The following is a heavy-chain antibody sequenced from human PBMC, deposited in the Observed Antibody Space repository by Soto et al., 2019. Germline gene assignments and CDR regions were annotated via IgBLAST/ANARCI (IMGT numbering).Heavy chain of an antibody. CDR2: MNPNSGNT. Sequence: QVQLVQSGAEVKKPGASVKVSCKASGYTFTSYDINWVRQATGQGLEWMGWMNPNSGNTGYAQKFQGRVTMTRNTSISTAYKALSSLRSEDTAVYYCARGKGQWLVRGLGYWGQGTLVTVSS. CDR1: GYTFTSYD. CDR3: ARGKGQWLVRGLGY. D-gene: IGHD6-19*01. V-gene: IGHV1-8*01. J-gene: IGHJ4*02.